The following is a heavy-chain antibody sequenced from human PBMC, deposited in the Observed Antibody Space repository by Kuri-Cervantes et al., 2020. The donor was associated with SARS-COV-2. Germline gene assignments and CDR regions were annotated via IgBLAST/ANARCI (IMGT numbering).Heavy chain of an antibody. J-gene: IGHJ5*02. CDR2: ISYSGNT. D-gene: IGHD3-3*01. V-gene: IGHV4-59*01. CDR3: ARDILSSDSWSGYYRPPGRWFDP. CDR1: GGSINNYY. Sequence: SETLSLTCTVSGGSINNYYWSWTRQPPGKGLEWIGYISYSGNTNYNPSLKSRVTISIDTAKNRFSPKLRSVTAADTAVYYCARDILSSDSWSGYYRPPGRWFDPWGQGTLVTVSS.